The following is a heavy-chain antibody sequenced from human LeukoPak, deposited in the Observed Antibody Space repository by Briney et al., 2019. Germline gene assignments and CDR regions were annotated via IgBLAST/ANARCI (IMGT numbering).Heavy chain of an antibody. V-gene: IGHV1-69*06. J-gene: IGHJ6*03. CDR1: GGTFSSYA. Sequence: GASVKVSCKASGGTFSSYAISWVRQAPGQGLEWMGGVIPIFGPANYAQKFQGRVTITADKSTSTAYMELSSLRSEDTAVYYCARTLVGATSSYYYMDVWGKGTTVTVSS. D-gene: IGHD1-26*01. CDR3: ARTLVGATSSYYYMDV. CDR2: VIPIFGPA.